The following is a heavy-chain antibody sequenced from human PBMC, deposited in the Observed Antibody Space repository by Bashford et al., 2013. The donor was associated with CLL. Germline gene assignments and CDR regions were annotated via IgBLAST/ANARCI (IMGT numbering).Heavy chain of an antibody. Sequence: SETLSLTCAVYGGSFSGYYWSWIRQPPGKGLEWIGEINHSGSTNYNPSLKSRVTISVDTSKNQFSLKLSSVTAADTAVYYCARGPMIVVVINPGELYYYYYYGMDVWGQGTTVTVSS. D-gene: IGHD3-22*01. CDR3: ARGPMIVVVINPGELYYYYYYGMDV. J-gene: IGHJ6*02. CDR1: GGSFSGYY. CDR2: INHSGST. V-gene: IGHV4-34*01.